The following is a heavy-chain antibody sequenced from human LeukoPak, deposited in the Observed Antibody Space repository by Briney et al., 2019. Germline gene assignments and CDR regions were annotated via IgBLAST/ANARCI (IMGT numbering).Heavy chain of an antibody. V-gene: IGHV3-13*01. Sequence: GGSLRLSCAASGFTFIDYDMHWVRQVIGKGLEWVSAIGIRGDTHYSGSVKGRFTISRENAESSLYLQMHSLRAEDTAVYYCVRGGGYEEYYYYGMDVWGQGTTVTVSS. CDR3: VRGGGYEEYYYYGMDV. J-gene: IGHJ6*02. D-gene: IGHD3-16*01. CDR2: IGIRGDT. CDR1: GFTFIDYD.